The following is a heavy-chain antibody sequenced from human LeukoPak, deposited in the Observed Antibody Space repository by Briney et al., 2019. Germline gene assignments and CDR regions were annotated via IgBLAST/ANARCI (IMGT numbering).Heavy chain of an antibody. Sequence: SETPSLTCTVSGGSLSSYYWSWIRQPPGKGLEWIGYIYYSGSTNYNPSLKSRVTISVDTSKNQFSLKLSSVTAADTAVYYCARRGDGYNYWDYWGQGTLVTVSS. V-gene: IGHV4-59*01. CDR1: GGSLSSYY. CDR3: ARRGDGYNYWDY. J-gene: IGHJ4*02. CDR2: IYYSGST. D-gene: IGHD5-24*01.